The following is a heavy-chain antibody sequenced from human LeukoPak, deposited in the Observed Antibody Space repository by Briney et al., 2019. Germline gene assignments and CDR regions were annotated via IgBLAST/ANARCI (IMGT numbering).Heavy chain of an antibody. V-gene: IGHV2-5*02. D-gene: IGHD3-10*01. Sequence: KESGPTLVKPTQTLTLTYTFSGFSLSTSGVGVGGIRQPPGKALECLALMYWDDDKRYSPSLKSRLTITKDTSKNQVVLTMTNMDPVDTATYYCAHARGTYYYGSGSYPFGNWGQGTLVTVSS. CDR1: GFSLSTSGVG. CDR2: MYWDDDK. J-gene: IGHJ4*02. CDR3: AHARGTYYYGSGSYPFGN.